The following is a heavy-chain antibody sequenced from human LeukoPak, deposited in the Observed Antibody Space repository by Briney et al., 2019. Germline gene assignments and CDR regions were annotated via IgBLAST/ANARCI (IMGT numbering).Heavy chain of an antibody. Sequence: GGSLRLSCTASGFIFSGSWMDWVRQAPGKGLEWVGRIRNKANSYTTEYAASVKGRFTVSRDDLKNSLYLQMNSLGTEDTAMYYCAKPQGGDPRAFDYWGQGILVTVSS. CDR3: AKPQGGDPRAFDY. CDR2: IRNKANSYTT. V-gene: IGHV3-72*01. CDR1: GFIFSGSW. D-gene: IGHD1-14*01. J-gene: IGHJ4*02.